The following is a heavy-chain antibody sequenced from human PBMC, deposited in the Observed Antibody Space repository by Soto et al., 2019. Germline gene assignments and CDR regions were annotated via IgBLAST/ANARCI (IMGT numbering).Heavy chain of an antibody. CDR2: ISAYNGNT. D-gene: IGHD6-13*01. CDR1: GYTFTSYG. Sequence: QVQLVQSGAEVKKPGASVKVSCKASGYTFTSYGIIWVRQAPGQGLEWMGWISAYNGNTRYAQKFEGRVTMTTDTTTSTAYMELRSLRSDDTAVYYCARDLNLGLAAGWGQGTLVTVSS. CDR3: ARDLNLGLAAG. V-gene: IGHV1-18*01. J-gene: IGHJ4*02.